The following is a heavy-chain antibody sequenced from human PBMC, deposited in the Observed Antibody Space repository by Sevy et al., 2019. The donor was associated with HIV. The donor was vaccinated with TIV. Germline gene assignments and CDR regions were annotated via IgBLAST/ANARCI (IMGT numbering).Heavy chain of an antibody. D-gene: IGHD3-22*01. J-gene: IGHJ4*02. CDR2: IWSDGAYQ. Sequence: GGSLRLSCAATGFTFSNYAMHWVRQAPGKGMEWVAIIWSDGAYQYHGDSVKGRFTISRDNSKNTLYLQMNNVRVEDTAVYYCARGGYYYDNAAYYALDSWGQGTPGHRLL. CDR3: ARGGYYYDNAAYYALDS. CDR1: GFTFSNYA. V-gene: IGHV3-33*01.